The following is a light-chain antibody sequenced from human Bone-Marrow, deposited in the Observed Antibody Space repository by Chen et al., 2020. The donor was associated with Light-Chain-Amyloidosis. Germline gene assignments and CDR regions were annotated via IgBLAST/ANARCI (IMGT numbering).Light chain of an antibody. CDR1: QTIGTY. V-gene: IGKV1-39*01. J-gene: IGKJ1*01. CDR3: QQAYNIPWT. Sequence: DTQMTQSPSSLSASVGDKVTFTCRAKQTIGTYLNWYQQKPRKAPKLRIFGASKVQSGVPSRFSGSGSGTEFTLTINGLEPEDFAAYYCQQAYNIPWTFGLGT. CDR2: GAS.